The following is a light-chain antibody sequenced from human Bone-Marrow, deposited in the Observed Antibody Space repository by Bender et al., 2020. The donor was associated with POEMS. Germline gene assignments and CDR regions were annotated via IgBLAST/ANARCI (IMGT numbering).Light chain of an antibody. CDR2: DVT. CDR1: SNDVGAYDS. V-gene: IGLV2-14*03. J-gene: IGLJ2*01. Sequence: QSDLTQPASVSGSPGQSVTISCAGGSNDVGAYDSVACYQQHPGKAPKVVIYDVTSRPSGVSHRFSGSKSGNTASLTISGLQAEVEAEYSCSSYTTRSTWIFGGGTRLTVL. CDR3: SSYTTRSTWI.